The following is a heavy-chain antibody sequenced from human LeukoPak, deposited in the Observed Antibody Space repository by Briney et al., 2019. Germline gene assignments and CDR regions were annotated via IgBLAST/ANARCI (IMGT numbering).Heavy chain of an antibody. CDR1: GFTFSSYW. J-gene: IGHJ5*02. Sequence: WGSLRLSCAASGFTFSSYWMSWVRQAPGKGLEWVANIKQDGSEKYYVDSVKGRFTISRDNAKNSLYLQMNSLRAEDTAVYYCARDQCSGGSCYWFDPWGQGTLVTVSS. CDR3: ARDQCSGGSCYWFDP. D-gene: IGHD2-15*01. CDR2: IKQDGSEK. V-gene: IGHV3-7*01.